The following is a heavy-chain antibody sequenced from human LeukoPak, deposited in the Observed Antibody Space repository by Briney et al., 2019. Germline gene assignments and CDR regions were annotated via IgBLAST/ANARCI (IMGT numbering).Heavy chain of an antibody. CDR3: ARIAGGSGWTYYMDV. CDR1: GGTFSSYA. D-gene: IGHD6-19*01. Sequence: SVKVSCKASGGTFSSYAISWVRQAPGQGLEWMGGIIPIFGTANYAQKFQGRVTITTDESTSTAYMELSSLRSEDTAVYYCARIAGGSGWTYYMDVWGKGTTVTVSS. CDR2: IIPIFGTA. J-gene: IGHJ6*03. V-gene: IGHV1-69*05.